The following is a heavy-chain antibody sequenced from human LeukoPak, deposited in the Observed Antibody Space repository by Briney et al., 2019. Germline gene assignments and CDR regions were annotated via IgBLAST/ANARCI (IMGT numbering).Heavy chain of an antibody. CDR3: ARGGWVVAATPGIWFDP. J-gene: IGHJ5*02. Sequence: PGGSLRLSCAASGFIFSSYAMNWVRQPPGKGLEWIGEINHSGSTNYNPSLKSRVTISVDTSKNQFSLKLSSVTAADTAVYYCARGGWVVAATPGIWFDPWGQGTLVTVSS. V-gene: IGHV4-34*01. CDR1: GFIFSSYA. CDR2: INHSGST. D-gene: IGHD2-15*01.